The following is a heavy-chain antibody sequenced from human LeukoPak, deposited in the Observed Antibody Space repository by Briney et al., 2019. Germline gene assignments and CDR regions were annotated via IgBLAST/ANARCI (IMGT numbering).Heavy chain of an antibody. V-gene: IGHV4-59*01. Sequence: PSETLSLTCTVSAGSIRSYYWSWIRPPPGKGLEWIGYIYYSGSTNYNPSLKSRLTISVDTSKNQFSLKLSSVTAADTAVYYCASGIRDGYNYYFDYWGQGTLVTVSS. CDR1: AGSIRSYY. CDR3: ASGIRDGYNYYFDY. D-gene: IGHD5-24*01. CDR2: IYYSGST. J-gene: IGHJ4*02.